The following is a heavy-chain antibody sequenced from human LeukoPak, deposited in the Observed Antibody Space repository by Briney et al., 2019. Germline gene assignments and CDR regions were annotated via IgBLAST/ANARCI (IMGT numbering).Heavy chain of an antibody. D-gene: IGHD3-10*01. Sequence: SETLSLTCTVSGGSISGFYWSWIRQPPGKGLEWIGEIYHSGSTNYNPSLKSRVTISVDKSKNQFSLKLSSVTAADTAVYYCASLGIGYHGSGSYYKDYWGQGTLVTVSS. CDR2: IYHSGST. CDR3: ASLGIGYHGSGSYYKDY. J-gene: IGHJ4*02. CDR1: GGSISGFY. V-gene: IGHV4-59*12.